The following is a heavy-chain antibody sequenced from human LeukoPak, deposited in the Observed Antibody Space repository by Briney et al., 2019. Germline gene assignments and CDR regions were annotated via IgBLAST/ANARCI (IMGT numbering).Heavy chain of an antibody. CDR1: GYTFTGYY. D-gene: IGHD4-23*01. J-gene: IGHJ4*02. V-gene: IGHV1-2*02. CDR3: ARLRGYSYYFDY. Sequence: ASVKVSCKASGYTFTGYYMHWVRQAPGQGLEWMGWINPNSGGTNYAQKFQGRVTMTRDTSISTAYMELSRLRSDDTAVYYCARLRGYSYYFDYWGQGTLVTVSS. CDR2: INPNSGGT.